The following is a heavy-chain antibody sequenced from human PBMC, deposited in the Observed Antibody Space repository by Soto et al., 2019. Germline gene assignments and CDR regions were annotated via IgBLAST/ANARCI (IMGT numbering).Heavy chain of an antibody. J-gene: IGHJ4*02. CDR2: ISYSGAT. V-gene: IGHV4-59*08. D-gene: IGHD3-9*01. Sequence: QVQLQESGPGLVKPSETLSLTCTVSGASISGYHWSWIRQPPGKGLECLGYISYSGATNYNPSLKSRVTMSIDTSKNQFSLQLNSVTAADTAVYYCARGFAIDWYTYYLDYWGQGPLVTVSS. CDR3: ARGFAIDWYTYYLDY. CDR1: GASISGYH.